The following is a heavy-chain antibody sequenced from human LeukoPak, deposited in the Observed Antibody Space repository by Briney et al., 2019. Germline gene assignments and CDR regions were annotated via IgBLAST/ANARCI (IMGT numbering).Heavy chain of an antibody. CDR3: ATIGSRFDSSGYSQLGYFNY. D-gene: IGHD3-22*01. Sequence: GGSLRLSCAASGFTVSSNYMSWVRQAPGKGLEWVSVIYSGGSTYYADSVKGRFTISRDNSKNTLYLQMNSLRAEDTAVYYCATIGSRFDSSGYSQLGYFNYWGQGTLVTVPS. CDR1: GFTVSSNY. J-gene: IGHJ4*02. CDR2: IYSGGST. V-gene: IGHV3-53*01.